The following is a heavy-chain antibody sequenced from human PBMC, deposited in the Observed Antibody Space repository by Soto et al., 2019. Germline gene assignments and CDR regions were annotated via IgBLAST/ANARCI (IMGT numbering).Heavy chain of an antibody. V-gene: IGHV4-59*01. Sequence: SETLSLTCTVSGGSISSYYWSWIRQPPGKGLEWIGYIYYSGSTNYNPSLKSRVTISVDTSKNQFSLKLSSVTAADTAVYYCARGLPAGGAFDIWGQGTMVTVSS. J-gene: IGHJ3*02. CDR3: ARGLPAGGAFDI. D-gene: IGHD3-16*01. CDR1: GGSISSYY. CDR2: IYYSGST.